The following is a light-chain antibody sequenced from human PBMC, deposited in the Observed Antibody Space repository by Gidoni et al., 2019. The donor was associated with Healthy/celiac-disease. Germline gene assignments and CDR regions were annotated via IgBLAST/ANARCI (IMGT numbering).Light chain of an antibody. J-gene: IGKJ2*01. Sequence: EIVLTQSPGTLSVSPGERATLSCSASQSVSSSYLAWYQQKPGQAPRLLLYGASSRATGIPDRFSGSGSGTDCTLTISRLEPEDFAVYYCQQYGSSPYTFGQGTKLEIK. CDR2: GAS. V-gene: IGKV3-20*01. CDR1: QSVSSSY. CDR3: QQYGSSPYT.